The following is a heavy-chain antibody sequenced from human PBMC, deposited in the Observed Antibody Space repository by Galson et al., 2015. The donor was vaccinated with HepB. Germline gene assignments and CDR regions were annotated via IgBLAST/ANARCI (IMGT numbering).Heavy chain of an antibody. CDR2: ISWNSGSI. CDR3: AKAWELAQPIDY. V-gene: IGHV3-9*01. Sequence: SLRLSCAASGFTFDDYAMHWVRQAPGKGLEWVSGISWNSGSIGYADSVKGRFTISRVNAKNSLYLQMNSLRAEDTALYYCAKAWELAQPIDYWGQGTLVTVSS. CDR1: GFTFDDYA. J-gene: IGHJ4*02. D-gene: IGHD1-26*01.